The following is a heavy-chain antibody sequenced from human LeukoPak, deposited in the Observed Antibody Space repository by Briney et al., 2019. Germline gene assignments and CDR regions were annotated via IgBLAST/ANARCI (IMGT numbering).Heavy chain of an antibody. V-gene: IGHV3-48*01. CDR2: ISGTSITI. J-gene: IGHJ4*02. D-gene: IGHD3-3*01. Sequence: GGSLRLSCAVSVFTFNTYSMSWVRQAPGKGLEWISYISGTSITIYYADSVKGRFTISRDNAKNSLYLQMNSLRPEDTAVYYCAADLITNYDFWSGSRFTLNYWGQGTLVTVSS. CDR1: VFTFNTYS. CDR3: AADLITNYDFWSGSRFTLNY.